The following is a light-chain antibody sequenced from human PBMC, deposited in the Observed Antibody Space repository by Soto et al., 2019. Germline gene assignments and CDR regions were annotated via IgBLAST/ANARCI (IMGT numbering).Light chain of an antibody. CDR3: SSYTSVTTVV. J-gene: IGLJ2*01. V-gene: IGLV2-14*01. Sequence: QSALTQPASVSGSPGQSITISCTGTSSDIGGYNSVSWYQQHPGKVPKLMIYEVTYRPSGVSNRFSGSKSGNTASLTISGLKAEDEADYYCSSYTSVTTVVFGGGTKVTVL. CDR2: EVT. CDR1: SSDIGGYNS.